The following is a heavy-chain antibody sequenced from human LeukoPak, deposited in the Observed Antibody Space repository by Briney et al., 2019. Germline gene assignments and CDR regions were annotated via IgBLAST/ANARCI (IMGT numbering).Heavy chain of an antibody. D-gene: IGHD6-19*01. V-gene: IGHV1-2*02. J-gene: IGHJ2*01. CDR2: INPNSDDT. CDR1: GYTFTGHY. CDR3: ARDVYTSGWRYFDL. Sequence: ASVKVSCKASGYTFTGHYMHWVRQAPGQGPEWMGWINPNSDDTNYAQKFQGRVTLTRDASIGTAYMEMNRLTYDDTAIYYCARDVYTSGWRYFDLWGHGTLVTVSS.